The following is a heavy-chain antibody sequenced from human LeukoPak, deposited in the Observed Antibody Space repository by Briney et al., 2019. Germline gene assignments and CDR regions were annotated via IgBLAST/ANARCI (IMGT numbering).Heavy chain of an antibody. Sequence: ASVKVSCKASGYTFTSYYMHWVRQAPGQGLEWMGIINPSGGSTSYAQKFQGRVTMTRAMSTSTVYMELSSLRSEDTAVYYCARAKQLLWFGELLLTEYYMDVWGKGTTVTVSS. J-gene: IGHJ6*03. CDR1: GYTFTSYY. V-gene: IGHV1-46*01. D-gene: IGHD3-10*01. CDR2: INPSGGST. CDR3: ARAKQLLWFGELLLTEYYMDV.